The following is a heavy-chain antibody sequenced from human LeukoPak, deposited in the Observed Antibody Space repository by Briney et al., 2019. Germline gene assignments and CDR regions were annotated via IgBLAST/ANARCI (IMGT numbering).Heavy chain of an antibody. CDR2: ISGSGGST. CDR3: AKDSRNYYDSSGYYAGDYFDY. CDR1: GFTFSSYA. V-gene: IGHV3-23*01. J-gene: IGHJ4*02. D-gene: IGHD3-22*01. Sequence: GGSLRLSCAASGFTFSSYAMSWVRQAPGKGLEWVSAISGSGGSTYYADSVKGRFTISRDNSKNTLYLQMNSLRAEDTAVYYCAKDSRNYYDSSGYYAGDYFDYRGQGTLVTVSS.